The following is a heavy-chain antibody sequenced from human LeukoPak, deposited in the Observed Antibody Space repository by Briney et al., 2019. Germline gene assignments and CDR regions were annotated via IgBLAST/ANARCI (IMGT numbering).Heavy chain of an antibody. D-gene: IGHD3-22*01. CDR3: ARGNYDSSGYHGDYFDY. J-gene: IGHJ4*02. V-gene: IGHV4-30-4*01. CDR2: VSYSGST. Sequence: SETLSLTCTVSGGSISSANYYWNWIRQPPGKGLEWIGYVSYSGSTYYNPSLKSRVTISVDRSKNQFSLKLSSVTAADTAVYYCARGNYDSSGYHGDYFDYWGQGTLVTVSS. CDR1: GGSISSANYY.